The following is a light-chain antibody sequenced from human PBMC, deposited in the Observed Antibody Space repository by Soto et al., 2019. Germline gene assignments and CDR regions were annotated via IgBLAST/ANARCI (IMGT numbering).Light chain of an antibody. Sequence: EIVLTPSPGTLSLSPGERATLSCRASQSVANNCLAWYQQKPGQAPRFLLYDASSRATGLPDRFSGSGSGTAITLTISRLEAEEFAVYYCVQYGSTPLTFGGGTKVEIK. CDR1: QSVANNC. CDR3: VQYGSTPLT. CDR2: DAS. V-gene: IGKV3-20*01. J-gene: IGKJ4*01.